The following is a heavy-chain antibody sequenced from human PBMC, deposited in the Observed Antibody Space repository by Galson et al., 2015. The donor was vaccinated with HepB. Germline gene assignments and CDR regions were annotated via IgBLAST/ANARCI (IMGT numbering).Heavy chain of an antibody. J-gene: IGHJ6*02. CDR2: IMPVFAIV. CDR3: ARGMGDGNNLVRYYYYGLDV. D-gene: IGHD5-24*01. CDR1: GGSFSSFA. Sequence: SVKVSCKASGGSFSSFAISWVRQAPGQGLEWMGGIMPVFAIVNYAQKFQDRVTITADTSTRATTAYMELSGLTSDDTAAYYCARGMGDGNNLVRYYYYGLDVWGQGTTVTVSS. V-gene: IGHV1-69*10.